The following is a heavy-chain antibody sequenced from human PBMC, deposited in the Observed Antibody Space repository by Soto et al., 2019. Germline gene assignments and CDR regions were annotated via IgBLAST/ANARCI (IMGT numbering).Heavy chain of an antibody. CDR2: ISGSGGST. D-gene: IGHD3-3*01. Sequence: PGGSLRLSCAASGFTFSSYAMSWVRQAPGKGLEWVSAISGSGGSTYYADSVKGRFTISRDNSKNTLYLQMNSLRAEDTAVYYCAKDYTRTIFGVVIPLGYYYGMDVWGQGTTVTVSS. V-gene: IGHV3-23*01. J-gene: IGHJ6*02. CDR3: AKDYTRTIFGVVIPLGYYYGMDV. CDR1: GFTFSSYA.